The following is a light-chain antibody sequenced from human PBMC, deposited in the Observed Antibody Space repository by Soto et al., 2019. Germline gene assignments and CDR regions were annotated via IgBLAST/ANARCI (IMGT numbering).Light chain of an antibody. J-gene: IGKJ2*03. V-gene: IGKV3-15*01. CDR2: GAS. CDR1: QSVRND. CDR3: KQYNNWYS. Sequence: EIVMTQSPATLSVSPGERVTISCRASQSVRNDLAWYQQKPGKAPRVLVYGASTTATGVPARFSGSGSGTEFTLTISSLQSEDFAVYYCKQYNNWYSFGQGTKLEIK.